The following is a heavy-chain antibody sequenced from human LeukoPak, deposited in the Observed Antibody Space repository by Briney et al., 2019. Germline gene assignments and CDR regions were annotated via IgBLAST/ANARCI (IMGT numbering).Heavy chain of an antibody. CDR2: IHYSGTT. V-gene: IGHV4-59*08. CDR3: ARHPVYLNWFDP. J-gene: IGHJ5*02. D-gene: IGHD1-20*01. CDR1: GGSISGYY. Sequence: SETLSLTCTVSGGSISGYYWSWIRQPPGKGLEWIGCIHYSGTTNYNLSLKSRVTISVDTSKSQFSLKLSSVTAADTAVYYCARHPVYLNWFDPWGQGTLVTVSS.